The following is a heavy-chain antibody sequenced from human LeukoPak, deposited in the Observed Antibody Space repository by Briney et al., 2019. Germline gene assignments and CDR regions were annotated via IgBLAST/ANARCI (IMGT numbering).Heavy chain of an antibody. CDR1: GGSIISSSYN. J-gene: IGHJ5*02. Sequence: SETLSLTCTVSGGSIISSSYNWGWIRQPPGKGLEWIGTIYYSGTTYYNPSLQSRVTISVDTSKNEFSLKVNSVTAADTAVYYCARLPTGFPNWFDPWGQGTRGHRLL. D-gene: IGHD2-8*02. CDR2: IYYSGTT. CDR3: ARLPTGFPNWFDP. V-gene: IGHV4-39*01.